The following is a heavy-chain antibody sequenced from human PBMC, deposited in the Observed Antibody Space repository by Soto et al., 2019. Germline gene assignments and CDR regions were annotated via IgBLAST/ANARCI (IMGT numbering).Heavy chain of an antibody. J-gene: IGHJ4*02. D-gene: IGHD2-2*01. CDR1: GFPFIKFS. V-gene: IGHV3-23*01. Sequence: GGSLTLSCAASGFPFIKFSIICVPQAPAKALEWFSIISYSVTVFYADSVNVRFTISRDNSDNTVSLQMNSLRAEDTAVYFCAKDYRVPAGAGDSHFDYWGQGVPVTVSS. CDR2: ISYSVTV. CDR3: AKDYRVPAGAGDSHFDY.